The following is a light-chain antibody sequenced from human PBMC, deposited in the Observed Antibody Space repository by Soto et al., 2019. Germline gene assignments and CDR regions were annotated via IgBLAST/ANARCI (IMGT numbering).Light chain of an antibody. CDR2: GAS. Sequence: EIVMTQSPATLSVSPGGRATLSCRASQSVSSNLAWYQQKPGQAPRLLIYGASTRATGFPARFSGSWSGTEFTLTISSLPSEDFAVYYWQQYKNSPLTFGGGTRVEIK. CDR3: QQYKNSPLT. J-gene: IGKJ4*01. CDR1: QSVSSN. V-gene: IGKV3-15*01.